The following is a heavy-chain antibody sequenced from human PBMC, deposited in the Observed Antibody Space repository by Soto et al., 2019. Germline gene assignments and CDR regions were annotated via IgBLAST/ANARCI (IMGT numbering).Heavy chain of an antibody. V-gene: IGHV2-26*01. CDR2: IFSNDEK. J-gene: IGHJ5*02. CDR1: GFSLCNARMG. D-gene: IGHD6-13*01. CDR3: ARIIAAAGTYWFDP. Sequence: PTLVSPKETLMLTCSVSGFSLCNARMGVCWIRQPPGKALEWLAHIFSNDEKSYSTSLKSRLTISKDTSKSQVVLTMTNMDPVDTATYYCARIIAAAGTYWFDPWGQGTLVTVSS.